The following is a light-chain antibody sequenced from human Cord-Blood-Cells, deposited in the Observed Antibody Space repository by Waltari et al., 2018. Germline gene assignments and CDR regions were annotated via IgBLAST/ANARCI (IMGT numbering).Light chain of an antibody. CDR3: QQRSNWPPYT. CDR1: KSVSSY. CDR2: DAS. J-gene: IGKJ2*01. V-gene: IGKV3-11*01. Sequence: EIVLTQSPASLSLSHGERVTLSCRASKSVSSYLAWYQQKPGQAPRPLIYDASNRATGIPARFSGSGSGTDCTLTISGLEPEDFAVYYCQQRSNWPPYTFGQGTKLEIK.